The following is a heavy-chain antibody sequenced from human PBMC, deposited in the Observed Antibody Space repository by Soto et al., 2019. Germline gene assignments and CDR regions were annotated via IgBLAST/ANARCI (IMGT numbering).Heavy chain of an antibody. J-gene: IGHJ4*02. CDR2: ISSSSSYI. D-gene: IGHD3-16*01. CDR3: ARVRFEVSPYYFDY. CDR1: GFTFSRNS. Sequence: TGGSLRLSCAASGFTFSRNSMNWVRQAPGKGLEWVSSISSSSSYIYYADSVKGRFTISRDNAKNSLYLQMNSLRAEDTAVYYCARVRFEVSPYYFDYWGQGTLVTVSS. V-gene: IGHV3-21*01.